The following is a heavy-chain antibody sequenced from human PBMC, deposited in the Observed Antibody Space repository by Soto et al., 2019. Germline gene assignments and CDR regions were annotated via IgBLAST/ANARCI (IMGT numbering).Heavy chain of an antibody. CDR1: GYTFTSYG. CDR2: ISAYNGNT. CDR3: ARERDIVVEGYPAP. Sequence: PGESLKISCKASGYTFTSYGISWVRQAPGQGLEWMGWISAYNGNTNYAQKLQGRVTMTTDTSTSTAYMELRSLRSDDTAVYYCARERDIVVEGYPAPWGQGTLVTVSS. J-gene: IGHJ5*02. D-gene: IGHD2-2*01. V-gene: IGHV1-18*04.